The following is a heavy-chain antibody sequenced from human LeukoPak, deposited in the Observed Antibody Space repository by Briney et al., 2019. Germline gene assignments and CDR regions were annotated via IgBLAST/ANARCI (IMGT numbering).Heavy chain of an antibody. V-gene: IGHV4-31*03. CDR2: IYYSGST. J-gene: IGHJ4*02. D-gene: IGHD3-22*01. Sequence: SETLSLTCTVSGGSNSSADYYWSWIRQHSGTGLEWIGYIYYSGSTYYNPSLKSRVTISVDTSKNQFSLKLSSVTAADTAVYYCARVLRSSGSPDYWGQGTLVTVSS. CDR3: ARVLRSSGSPDY. CDR1: GGSNSSADYY.